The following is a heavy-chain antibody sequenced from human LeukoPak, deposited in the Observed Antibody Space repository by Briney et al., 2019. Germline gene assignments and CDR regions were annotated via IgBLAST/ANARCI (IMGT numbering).Heavy chain of an antibody. CDR1: GFTFSSYS. J-gene: IGHJ4*02. CDR2: ISSSSSYI. D-gene: IGHD2-2*01. Sequence: GGSLRLPCAASGFTFSSYSMNWVRQAPGKGLEWVSSISSSSSYIYYADSVKGRFTISRDNAKNSLYLQMNSLRAEDTAVYYCARVVPAAMRGAFDYWGQGTLVTVSS. CDR3: ARVVPAAMRGAFDY. V-gene: IGHV3-21*01.